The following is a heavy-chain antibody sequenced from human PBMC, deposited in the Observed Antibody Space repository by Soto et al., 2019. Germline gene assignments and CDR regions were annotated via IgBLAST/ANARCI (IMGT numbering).Heavy chain of an antibody. J-gene: IGHJ4*02. Sequence: LSLTCTVSGGSISSYYWSWIRQPPGKGLEWIGYIYYSGSTNYNPSLKSRVTISVDTSKNQFSLKLSSVTAADTAVYYCARHSAYGYNYEVYYWGQGTLVTVSS. CDR2: IYYSGST. D-gene: IGHD5-12*01. V-gene: IGHV4-59*01. CDR3: ARHSAYGYNYEVYY. CDR1: GGSISSYY.